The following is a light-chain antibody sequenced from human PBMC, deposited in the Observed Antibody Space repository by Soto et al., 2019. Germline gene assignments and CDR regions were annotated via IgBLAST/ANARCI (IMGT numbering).Light chain of an antibody. CDR2: AAS. V-gene: IGKV1-8*01. Sequence: AILMTQSPSSLSASAGDRVTITCRASQDIRSFLAWYQQKPGKAPMLLIYAASTLQSGVPSRFSGSASGKDVTLTISRLQSEDFGTYYCKQYYIYPPTFGQGTKVEIX. CDR1: QDIRSF. CDR3: KQYYIYPPT. J-gene: IGKJ2*01.